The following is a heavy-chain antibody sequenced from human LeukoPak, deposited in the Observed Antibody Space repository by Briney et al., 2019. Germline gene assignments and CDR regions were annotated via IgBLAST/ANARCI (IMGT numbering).Heavy chain of an antibody. CDR2: IYHSGST. V-gene: IGHV4-4*02. D-gene: IGHD3-22*01. CDR3: ARAGDSSGYYYYYYGMDV. Sequence: PSETLSITCAVSGGSISSSNWWSWVRQPPGKGLEWIGEIYHSGSTNYNPSLKSRVTISVDKSKNQFSLKLSSVTAADTAVYYCARAGDSSGYYYYYYGMDVWGQGTTVTVSS. J-gene: IGHJ6*02. CDR1: GGSISSSNW.